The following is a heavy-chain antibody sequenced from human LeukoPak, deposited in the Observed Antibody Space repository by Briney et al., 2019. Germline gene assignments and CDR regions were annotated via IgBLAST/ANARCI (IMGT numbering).Heavy chain of an antibody. CDR3: AKASGPDIPDAFDI. V-gene: IGHV3-9*03. CDR2: ISWNSGSI. CDR1: GFTFDDYA. D-gene: IGHD3-9*01. Sequence: GGSLRLSCAASGFTFDDYAMHWVRQAPGKGLEWVSGISWNSGSIGYADSVKGRFTISRDNAKNSLYLQMNSLRAEDMALYYCAKASGPDIPDAFDIWGQGTMVTVSS. J-gene: IGHJ3*02.